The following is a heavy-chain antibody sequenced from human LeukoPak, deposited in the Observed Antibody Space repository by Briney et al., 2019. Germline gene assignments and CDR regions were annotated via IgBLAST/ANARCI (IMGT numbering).Heavy chain of an antibody. CDR3: ARLVTVFSSGIYAGGYYYMDV. V-gene: IGHV4-39*01. Sequence: PSETLSLTCTVSGGSISSSRYCWGWIRQTRGKGLEWIGSISYSGSTQYNPSVKSRLTILVDSSKRQSSLELTSVTAANTAVFYCARLVTVFSSGIYAGGYYYMDVWGKGTPVTVSS. CDR1: GGSISSSRYC. CDR2: ISYSGST. J-gene: IGHJ6*03. D-gene: IGHD3-3*01.